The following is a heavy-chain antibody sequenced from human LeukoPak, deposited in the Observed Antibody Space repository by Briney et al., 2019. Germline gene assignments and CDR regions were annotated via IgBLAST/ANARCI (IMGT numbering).Heavy chain of an antibody. Sequence: ESLKISCEGSGFTFKSFAMTWVRQVPGKGLEWVANIEHDGSETYHVDSVKGRFTISRDNARNLLYLQMNFLRAGDTAVYYCARDRSIDSSGYYYVVRPFDYWGQGTLVTVSS. J-gene: IGHJ4*02. D-gene: IGHD3-22*01. CDR1: GFTFKSFA. CDR2: IEHDGSET. CDR3: ARDRSIDSSGYYYVVRPFDY. V-gene: IGHV3-7*01.